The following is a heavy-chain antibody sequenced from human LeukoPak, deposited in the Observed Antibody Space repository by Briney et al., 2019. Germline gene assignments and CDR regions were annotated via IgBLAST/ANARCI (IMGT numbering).Heavy chain of an antibody. D-gene: IGHD4-17*01. CDR3: ARDQGGSDYGDFMDYYYYGMDV. V-gene: IGHV1-3*01. Sequence: ASVKVSCKGSGYTFTSYGISWVRQAPGQRLEWMGWINAGNGNTKYSQKFQGRVTITRDTSASTAYIELSSPRSEDTAVYYCARDQGGSDYGDFMDYYYYGMDVWGQGTTVTVSS. CDR2: INAGNGNT. CDR1: GYTFTSYG. J-gene: IGHJ6*02.